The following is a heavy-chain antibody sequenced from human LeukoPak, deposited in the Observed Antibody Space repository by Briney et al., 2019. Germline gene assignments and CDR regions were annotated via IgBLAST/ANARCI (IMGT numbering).Heavy chain of an antibody. CDR3: AKDRYSYAFEYSDS. J-gene: IGHJ4*02. CDR2: ISNDGSKK. Sequence: SLRLSCVVSGFTFSDYSMNWVRQAPGKGLAWVAVISNDGSKKYYADSVKGRFTISRDNSKNTLSLQVSSLRTEDTAVYYCAKDRYSYAFEYSDSWGQGTLVTVSS. D-gene: IGHD5-18*01. V-gene: IGHV3-30*18. CDR1: GFTFSDYS.